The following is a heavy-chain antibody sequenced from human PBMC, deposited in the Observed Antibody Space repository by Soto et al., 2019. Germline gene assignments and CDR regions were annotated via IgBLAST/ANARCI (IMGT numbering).Heavy chain of an antibody. Sequence: PSETLSLTCTVSGGSVSGYYWSWIRQPPGKGLEWIAYIHYTGSSNSNPSLERRVTISVDTSKNQFSLTLSSVTAADTAVYYCARFVPCDYVWGSYRPDAFDIWGQGTMVTVSS. CDR3: ARFVPCDYVWGSYRPDAFDI. D-gene: IGHD3-16*02. CDR2: IHYTGSS. CDR1: GGSVSGYY. J-gene: IGHJ3*02. V-gene: IGHV4-59*08.